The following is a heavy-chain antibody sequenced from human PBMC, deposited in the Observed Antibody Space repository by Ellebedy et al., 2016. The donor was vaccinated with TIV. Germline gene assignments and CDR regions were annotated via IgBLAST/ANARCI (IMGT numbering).Heavy chain of an antibody. CDR3: ARSPRGRSGYYYFDY. J-gene: IGHJ4*02. CDR1: GYSFSSYW. CDR2: IYPGDSDA. Sequence: GESLKISCQGSGYSFSSYWIGWVRQMPGKGLEWMGIIYPGDSDARYSPSFQGQVTISVDKSIGTAYLQWSSLKASDTAMYYCARSPRGRSGYYYFDYWGQGTLVTVSS. V-gene: IGHV5-51*01. D-gene: IGHD5-12*01.